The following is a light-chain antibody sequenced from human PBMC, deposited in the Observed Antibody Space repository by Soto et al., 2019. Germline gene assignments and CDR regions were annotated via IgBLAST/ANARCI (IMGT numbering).Light chain of an antibody. Sequence: QSVLTQPPSVSAAPGQKVTISCSGSSSNIGESFVSWYQQLPGTAPKLLIYDGNKRPSGIPDRFSGSQSGTSATLAITGLQTGDEADYYCGTWDSGLSTGIFGGGTKLTVL. CDR1: SSNIGESF. J-gene: IGLJ2*01. CDR2: DGN. CDR3: GTWDSGLSTGI. V-gene: IGLV1-51*01.